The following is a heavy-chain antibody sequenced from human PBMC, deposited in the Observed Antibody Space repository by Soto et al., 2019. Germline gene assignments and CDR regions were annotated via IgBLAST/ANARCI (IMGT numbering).Heavy chain of an antibody. D-gene: IGHD3-22*01. CDR1: GGSISSYY. V-gene: IGHV4-59*01. CDR3: ARTYDGSGPNSGGYGFDI. CDR2: IYYSGST. Sequence: QVQLQESGPGLVKPSETLSLSCSVSGGSISSYYWSWIRQPPGKGLEWIAYIYYSGSTSYNPSLKSRVSISLDTSKNQFSLKLSSVTAADMAVYYCARTYDGSGPNSGGYGFDIWGQGTMVTVSS. J-gene: IGHJ3*02.